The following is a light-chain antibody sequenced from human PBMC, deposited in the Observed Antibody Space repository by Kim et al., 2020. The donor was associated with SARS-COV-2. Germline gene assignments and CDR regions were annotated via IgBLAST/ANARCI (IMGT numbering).Light chain of an antibody. Sequence: SPVKTATLSCRASQRVSSNLAWYQQKPGQAPRLLIYGASTRAAGIPARFSGSGSGTEFTLTISSLQSEDFAIYYCQQYNNWPPITFGQGTRLEIK. CDR3: QQYNNWPPIT. V-gene: IGKV3-15*01. CDR2: GAS. CDR1: QRVSSN. J-gene: IGKJ5*01.